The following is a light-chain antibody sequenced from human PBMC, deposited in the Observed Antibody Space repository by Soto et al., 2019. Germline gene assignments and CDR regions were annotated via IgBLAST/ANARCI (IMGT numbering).Light chain of an antibody. CDR2: SNN. V-gene: IGLV1-44*01. CDR3: AAWDDRLNGYV. CDR1: SSNIGSNT. J-gene: IGLJ1*01. Sequence: QSVLTQPPSASGTPGQRVTISCSGSSSNIGSNTVNWYQQLPGTAPKLLIYSNNQRPSGVPDRFSGSKSGTSASLAISGLQSEDEDDYYCAAWDDRLNGYVFGTGTTVTVL.